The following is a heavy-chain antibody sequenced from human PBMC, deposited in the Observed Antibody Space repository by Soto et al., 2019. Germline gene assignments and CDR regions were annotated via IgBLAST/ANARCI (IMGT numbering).Heavy chain of an antibody. CDR1: GYTFRNYG. Sequence: AXVMISCKASGYTFRNYGITWVRQSPGQGLEWMAWISPYNGNASYAQDLQGRVTMTTDTSTSTAYMELRSLTSEDTAMYYCARDLVSGSDFWRAYNGGYFDYWGQGTLVTVSS. CDR3: ARDLVSGSDFWRAYNGGYFDY. D-gene: IGHD3-3*01. CDR2: ISPYNGNA. V-gene: IGHV1-18*01. J-gene: IGHJ4*02.